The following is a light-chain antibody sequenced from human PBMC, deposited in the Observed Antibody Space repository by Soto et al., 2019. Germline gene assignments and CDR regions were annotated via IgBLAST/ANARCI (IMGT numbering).Light chain of an antibody. J-gene: IGKJ2*01. CDR1: QSVSSY. Sequence: EIVLTQSPATMSLSPGERATLSCRASQSVSSYLAWYQQKPVQAPRLLIYDASNRATGIPARFSGSGSGTDFTHTISSLDPEDFAVYYCQQRSNWPPMYSFGQGTQQEI. V-gene: IGKV3-11*01. CDR3: QQRSNWPPMYS. CDR2: DAS.